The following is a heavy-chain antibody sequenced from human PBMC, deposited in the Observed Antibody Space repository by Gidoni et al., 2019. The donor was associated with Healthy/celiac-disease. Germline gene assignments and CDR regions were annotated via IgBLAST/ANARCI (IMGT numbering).Heavy chain of an antibody. CDR3: ARISSGNTEWFDP. Sequence: QVQLQESGPGLVKPSGTLDLTCAVSGGSLSSSNWWSWVRQPPGKGLEWIGEIYHSGSTNYNPSLKSRVTISVDKSKNHFSLKLSSVTAADTAVYYCARISSGNTEWFDPWGQGTLVTVSS. CDR2: IYHSGST. CDR1: GGSLSSSNW. V-gene: IGHV4-4*02. J-gene: IGHJ5*02. D-gene: IGHD1-26*01.